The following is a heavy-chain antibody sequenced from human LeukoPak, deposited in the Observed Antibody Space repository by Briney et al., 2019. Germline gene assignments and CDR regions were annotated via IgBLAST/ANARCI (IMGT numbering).Heavy chain of an antibody. D-gene: IGHD6-13*01. CDR3: AKDMAADSFYYYGMDV. J-gene: IGHJ6*02. CDR1: GFTFDDYT. CDR2: ISWDGGST. Sequence: GGSLRLSCAASGFTFDDYTMHWVRQAPGKGLEWVSLISWDGGSTYYADSVKGRFTISRDNSKNSLYLQMNSLRTEDTALYYCAKDMAADSFYYYGMDVWGQGTTVTVSS. V-gene: IGHV3-43*01.